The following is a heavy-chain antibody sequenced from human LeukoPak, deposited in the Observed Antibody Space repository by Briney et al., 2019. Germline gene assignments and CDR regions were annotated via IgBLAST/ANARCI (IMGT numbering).Heavy chain of an antibody. V-gene: IGHV3-7*01. CDR2: INQDGSEK. D-gene: IGHD6-6*01. CDR1: RLTSNSYW. Sequence: GGSLRLSCAASRLTSNSYWVSWFRQAPGKRLEGVANINQDGSEKYYVDSVKGRFIISRDNARNSLFLQMNILTAEDTAIYYCVREGAYSTSSPAGYWGQGTLVSVSS. J-gene: IGHJ4*02. CDR3: VREGAYSTSSPAGY.